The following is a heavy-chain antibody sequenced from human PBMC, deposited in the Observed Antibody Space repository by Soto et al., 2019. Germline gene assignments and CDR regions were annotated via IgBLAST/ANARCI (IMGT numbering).Heavy chain of an antibody. D-gene: IGHD3-9*01. V-gene: IGHV3-7*01. CDR1: GFTFSSYW. CDR2: IKQDGSEK. Sequence: PGGSLRLSCAASGFTFSSYWMSWVRQAPGKGLEWGANIKQDGSEKYYVDSVKGRFTISRDNAKNSLYLQMNSLRAEDTAVHYCARDLGDWLLWDYWGQGTLVTVSS. J-gene: IGHJ4*02. CDR3: ARDLGDWLLWDY.